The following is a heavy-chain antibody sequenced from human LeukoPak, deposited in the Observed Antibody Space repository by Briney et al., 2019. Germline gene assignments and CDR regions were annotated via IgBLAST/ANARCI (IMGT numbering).Heavy chain of an antibody. CDR2: ISAYNGNT. D-gene: IGHD5-18*01. CDR1: GYTFTSYG. J-gene: IGHJ4*02. Sequence: ASVKVSCKASGYTFTSYGISWVRQAPGQGLEWMGWISAYNGNTNYAQKLQGRVTMTTDTSTSTACMELRSLRSDDTAVYYCARDGGSDTAMVLYETPTDYWGQGTLVTVSS. CDR3: ARDGGSDTAMVLYETPTDY. V-gene: IGHV1-18*01.